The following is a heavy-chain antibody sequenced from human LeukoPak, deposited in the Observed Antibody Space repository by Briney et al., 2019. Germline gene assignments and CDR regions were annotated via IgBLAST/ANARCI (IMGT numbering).Heavy chain of an antibody. CDR1: GFSFSNYA. V-gene: IGHV3-23*01. Sequence: GGSLRLSCAAAGFSFSNYAMSWVRQAPGKGLEWVSSISGTGGTTYSADSVKGRFTISRDNSKNTVSLQMNSVRAEDTAVYYCAKEGYSYPLNYFDSWGQGNLGTVSS. D-gene: IGHD5-12*01. CDR3: AKEGYSYPLNYFDS. CDR2: ISGTGGTT. J-gene: IGHJ4*02.